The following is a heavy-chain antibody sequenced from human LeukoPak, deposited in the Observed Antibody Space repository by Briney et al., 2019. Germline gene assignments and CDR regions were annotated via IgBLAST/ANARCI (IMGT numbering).Heavy chain of an antibody. J-gene: IGHJ6*02. CDR3: ARVRYGELDV. Sequence: GGPLRLSCAAYGNTFSIYAMSWVRQAPGKGLEWVSSMSGSGGSTYYADSVKGRFTISRDDSKNTLYLQMNSLRAEDTAVYYCARVRYGELDVWGQGTTVTVSS. CDR2: MSGSGGST. CDR1: GNTFSIYA. D-gene: IGHD4-17*01. V-gene: IGHV3-23*01.